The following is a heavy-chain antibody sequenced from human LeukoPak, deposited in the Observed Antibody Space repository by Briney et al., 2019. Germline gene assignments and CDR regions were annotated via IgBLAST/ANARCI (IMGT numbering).Heavy chain of an antibody. CDR2: ISAYNGNT. D-gene: IGHD2-21*02. CDR1: GYTFTSYG. CDR3: ARVRELLAYCGGDCYFDY. Sequence: GASVKVSCKASGYTFTSYGISWVRQAPGQGLEWMGWISAYNGNTNYAQKLQGRVTMTTDTSTSTAYMELRSLRSDDTAVYYCARVRELLAYCGGDCYFDYWGQGTLVIVSS. V-gene: IGHV1-18*01. J-gene: IGHJ4*02.